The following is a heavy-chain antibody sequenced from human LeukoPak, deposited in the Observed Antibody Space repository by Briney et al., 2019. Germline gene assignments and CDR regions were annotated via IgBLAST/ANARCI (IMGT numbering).Heavy chain of an antibody. CDR1: GYSFATYW. V-gene: IGHV5-51*01. J-gene: IGHJ4*02. D-gene: IGHD1/OR15-1a*01. CDR2: IFPDDSET. Sequence: GESLKISCRASGYSFATYWTAWVRQIPGKGPEWMGMIFPDDSETRYSPPFQGHVTISADKSINTAYLEWSSLKASDTAMYYCARHEQLRSGGHYFDYWAQGSLVTVSS. CDR3: ARHEQLRSGGHYFDY.